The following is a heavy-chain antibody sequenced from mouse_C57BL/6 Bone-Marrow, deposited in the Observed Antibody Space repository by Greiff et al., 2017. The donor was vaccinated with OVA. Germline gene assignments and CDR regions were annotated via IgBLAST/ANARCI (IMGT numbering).Heavy chain of an antibody. J-gene: IGHJ3*01. D-gene: IGHD1-1*01. CDR2: IYPRSGNT. V-gene: IGHV1-81*01. CDR1: GYTFTSYV. CDR3: ARSGYGSSWFAY. Sequence: QVQLQQSGAELARPGASVKLSCKASGYTFTSYVISWVKQRTGQGLEWIGEIYPRSGNTYYNEKFKGKATLTADKSSSTAYMELRSLTSEDSAVYFCARSGYGSSWFAYWGQGTLVTVSA.